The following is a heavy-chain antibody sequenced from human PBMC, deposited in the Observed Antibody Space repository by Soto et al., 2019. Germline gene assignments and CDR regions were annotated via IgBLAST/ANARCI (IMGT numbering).Heavy chain of an antibody. CDR3: GRDGVGATPLGWFDP. D-gene: IGHD1-26*01. CDR2: INPRSGDT. J-gene: IGHJ5*02. Sequence: QVQLVQSGAEVKKPGASVKVSCKASGYTFFGYYIHWVRQAPGQGLEWMGRINPRSGDTTYAQKFQGRLTMTRDTSISTAYMELSSLRSDDTAVYYCGRDGVGATPLGWFDPWGQGSLVTVSS. CDR1: GYTFFGYY. V-gene: IGHV1-2*06.